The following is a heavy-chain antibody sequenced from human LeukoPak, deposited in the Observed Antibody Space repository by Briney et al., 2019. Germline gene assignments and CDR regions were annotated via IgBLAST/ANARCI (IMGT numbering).Heavy chain of an antibody. CDR3: ARSPRGYSGFLDY. Sequence: SETLSLTCAVYGGSFSGYYWSWIRQPPGKGLEWIGEINHSGSTNYNPSLKSRVTISVDTSKNQFSLKLSSVTAADTAVYYCARSPRGYSGFLDYWGQGTLVTVSS. CDR2: INHSGST. J-gene: IGHJ4*02. V-gene: IGHV4-34*01. D-gene: IGHD5-12*01. CDR1: GGSFSGYY.